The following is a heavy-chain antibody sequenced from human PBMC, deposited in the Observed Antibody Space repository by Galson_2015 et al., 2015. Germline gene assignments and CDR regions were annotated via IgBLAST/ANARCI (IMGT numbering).Heavy chain of an antibody. V-gene: IGHV1-69*13. Sequence: SVKVSCKASGGTFSSYAISWVRQAPGQGLEWMGGIIPIFGTANYTQKFQGRVTITADESTSTAYMELSSLRSEDTAVYYCARDADFWSGYYKGSWFNPWGQGTLVTVSS. J-gene: IGHJ5*02. D-gene: IGHD3-3*01. CDR3: ARDADFWSGYYKGSWFNP. CDR2: IIPIFGTA. CDR1: GGTFSSYA.